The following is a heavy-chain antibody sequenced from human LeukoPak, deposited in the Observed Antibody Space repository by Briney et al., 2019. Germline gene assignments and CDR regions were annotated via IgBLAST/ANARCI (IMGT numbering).Heavy chain of an antibody. D-gene: IGHD3-3*01. Sequence: KISCKGSGYSFTSYWIGWVRQAPGQGLEWMGGIIPIFGTANYAQKFQGRVTITTDESTSTAYMELSSLRSEDTAVYYCAIPPDFWSGYYYFDYWGQGTLVTVSS. CDR1: GYSFTSYW. CDR2: IIPIFGTA. V-gene: IGHV1-69*05. J-gene: IGHJ4*02. CDR3: AIPPDFWSGYYYFDY.